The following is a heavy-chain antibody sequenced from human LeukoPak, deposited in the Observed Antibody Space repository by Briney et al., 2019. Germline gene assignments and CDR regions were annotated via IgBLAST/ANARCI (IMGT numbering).Heavy chain of an antibody. V-gene: IGHV3-7*01. CDR2: IKQDGSEE. Sequence: PGGSLRLSCAASGFAFSSYWMDWVRQAPGKGLEWVANIKQDGSEENYVDSVKGRFTISRDNSKNTLYLQMNSLRAEDTAVYYCARAPQDYYDSSQYWGAFDIWGQGTMVTVSS. J-gene: IGHJ3*02. CDR1: GFAFSSYW. CDR3: ARAPQDYYDSSQYWGAFDI. D-gene: IGHD3-22*01.